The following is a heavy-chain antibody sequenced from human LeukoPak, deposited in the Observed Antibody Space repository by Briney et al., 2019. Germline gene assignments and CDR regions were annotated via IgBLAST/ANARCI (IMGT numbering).Heavy chain of an antibody. D-gene: IGHD6-13*01. CDR2: INHSGST. V-gene: IGHV4-34*01. CDR1: GGSFSGYY. J-gene: IGHJ5*02. Sequence: PSETLSLTCAVYGGSFSGYYWSWIRQPPGKGLEWIGEINHSGSTNYNPSLKSRVTISVDTSKNQFSLQLNSVTPEDTAVYYCARDLGIAGFWFDPWGQGTLVTVSS. CDR3: ARDLGIAGFWFDP.